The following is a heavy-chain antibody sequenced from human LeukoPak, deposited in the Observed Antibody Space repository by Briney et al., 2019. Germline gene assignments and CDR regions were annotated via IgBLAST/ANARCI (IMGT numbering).Heavy chain of an antibody. CDR1: GGSISSYY. Sequence: SETLSLTCTVSGGSISSYYWSWIRQPPGKGLEWIGYMYNSGTTNYNPSLKSRVTISIDTSKNQFSLKVSSVTAADTAVYYCARDRSRKLGSSWTPSNAFDIWGQGTMVTVSS. V-gene: IGHV4-59*01. CDR3: ARDRSRKLGSSWTPSNAFDI. D-gene: IGHD6-13*01. CDR2: MYNSGTT. J-gene: IGHJ3*02.